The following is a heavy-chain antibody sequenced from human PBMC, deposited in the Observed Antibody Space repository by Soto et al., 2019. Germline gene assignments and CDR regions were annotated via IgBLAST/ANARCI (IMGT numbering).Heavy chain of an antibody. Sequence: GSLRLSCAASGFTFSSYWMHWVRQAPGKGLVWVSRINGDGSSTSYADSVKGRFTISRDNAKNTLYLQMNSLRAEDTAVYYCTRDAYYDFWSGYSGYYYYYMDVWGKGTTVPVSS. J-gene: IGHJ6*03. CDR2: INGDGSST. CDR1: GFTFSSYW. D-gene: IGHD3-3*01. CDR3: TRDAYYDFWSGYSGYYYYYMDV. V-gene: IGHV3-74*01.